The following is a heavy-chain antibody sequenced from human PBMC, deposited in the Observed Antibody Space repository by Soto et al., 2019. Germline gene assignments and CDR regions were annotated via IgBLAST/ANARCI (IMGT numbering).Heavy chain of an antibody. CDR1: GYAFTNYG. CDR2: ISAYTGNA. CDR3: ARDSPLESSSR. Sequence: GASVKVSCKASGYAFTNYGITWVRQAPGQGLEWMGWISAYTGNANYAQKLQGRVTMTTDTSTSTAYMELRGLRSDDTAMYYCARDSPLESSSRWGQGTMVTVSS. J-gene: IGHJ3*01. D-gene: IGHD6-13*01. V-gene: IGHV1-18*04.